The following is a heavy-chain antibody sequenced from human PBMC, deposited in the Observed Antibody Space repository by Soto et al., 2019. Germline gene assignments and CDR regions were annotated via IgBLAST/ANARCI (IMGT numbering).Heavy chain of an antibody. J-gene: IGHJ5*02. CDR2: ISSSSSYI. Sequence: LRLSCAASGFTFSSYSMNWVRHAPGKGLEWVSSISSSSSYIYYADSVKGRFTISRDNAKNSLYLQMNSLRAEDTAVYYCAREYAYTQVRKLDPWGQGTLVTVSS. V-gene: IGHV3-21*01. CDR1: GFTFSSYS. D-gene: IGHD3-16*01. CDR3: AREYAYTQVRKLDP.